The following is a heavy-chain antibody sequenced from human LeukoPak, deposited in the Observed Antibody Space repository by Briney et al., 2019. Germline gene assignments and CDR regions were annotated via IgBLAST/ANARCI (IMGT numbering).Heavy chain of an antibody. CDR2: IYHTGST. J-gene: IGHJ5*02. CDR3: AKSPSGWANWFDP. CDR1: GGSVSSGSYY. Sequence: SETLSLTCTVSGGSVSSGSYYWSWIRQPPGKGLEWIGYIYHTGSTNYNPSLKSRVTISVDTSKNQFSLKLSSVTAADTAVYYCAKSPSGWANWFDPWGQGALVTVSS. D-gene: IGHD1-26*01. V-gene: IGHV4-61*01.